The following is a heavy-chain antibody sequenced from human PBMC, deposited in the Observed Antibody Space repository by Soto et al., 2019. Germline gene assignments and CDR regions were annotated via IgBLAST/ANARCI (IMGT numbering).Heavy chain of an antibody. Sequence: QLQLQESGPGLVKPSETLSLTCTVSGGSISSRGYYWGWIRQPPGKGLEWIGTIYYSGSTYYNPPRKSRVTISVDTSKTQFSLKLSSVTAADTAVDYCAPSNWFDPWGQGTLVTVSS. CDR3: APSNWFDP. CDR2: IYYSGST. V-gene: IGHV4-39*01. CDR1: GGSISSRGYY. J-gene: IGHJ5*02.